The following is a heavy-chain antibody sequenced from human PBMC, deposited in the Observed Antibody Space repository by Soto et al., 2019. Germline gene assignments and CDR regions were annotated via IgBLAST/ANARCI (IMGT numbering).Heavy chain of an antibody. Sequence: SLRLSCAASGFTFSSYAMHWVRQAPGKGLEWVAVISYDGSNKYYADSVKGRFTISRDNSKNTLYLQMNSLRAEDTAVYYCAKHHPQAAGTWYFDYWGQGTLVTVSS. CDR2: ISYDGSNK. D-gene: IGHD6-13*01. CDR3: AKHHPQAAGTWYFDY. J-gene: IGHJ4*02. CDR1: GFTFSSYA. V-gene: IGHV3-30-3*02.